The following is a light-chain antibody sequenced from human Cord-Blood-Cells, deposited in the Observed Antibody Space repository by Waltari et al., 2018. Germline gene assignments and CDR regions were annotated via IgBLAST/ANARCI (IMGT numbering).Light chain of an antibody. CDR3: NARDSSGNHLV. Sequence: SSELTQDPAVSVALGQTVRITCQGDSLRSYYASWLQQKPGQAPVLFIYGKNNRPSGIPDRFSGSSSGNTASLTITGAQAEDEADYYCNARDSSGNHLVFGGGTKLTVL. CDR1: SLRSYY. J-gene: IGLJ3*02. CDR2: GKN. V-gene: IGLV3-19*01.